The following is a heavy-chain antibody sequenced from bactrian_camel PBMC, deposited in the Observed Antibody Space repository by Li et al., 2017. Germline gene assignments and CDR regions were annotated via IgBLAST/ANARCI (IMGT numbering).Heavy chain of an antibody. V-gene: IGHV3S55*01. CDR2: SNDLGQT. Sequence: QVQLVESGGDSVQAGGSLRLSCAASLSAGRWYLAWFRQGPGKEREGVAVSNDLGQTKYADSVKGRFTISRAIANNTVYLQMTTLMPEDTGMYYCAATPRRLPNWFLRTGAYHYWGQGTQVTVS. CDR3: AATPRRLPNWFLRTGAYHY. CDR1: LSAGRWY. J-gene: IGHJ4*01. D-gene: IGHD1*01.